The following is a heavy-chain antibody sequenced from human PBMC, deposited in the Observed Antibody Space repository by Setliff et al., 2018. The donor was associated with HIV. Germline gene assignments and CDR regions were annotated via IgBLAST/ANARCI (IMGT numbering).Heavy chain of an antibody. CDR2: IYYSGTT. Sequence: TLSLTCTVSGGSISSGGYYWSWIRQHPGKGLEWIGYIYYSGTTHYNPSLKSRVFISVDTSKNQFSLKLSSVTAADTAVYYCARQPSWGSIDYWGQGTLVTV. D-gene: IGHD7-27*01. V-gene: IGHV4-31*03. CDR3: ARQPSWGSIDY. CDR1: GGSISSGGYY. J-gene: IGHJ4*02.